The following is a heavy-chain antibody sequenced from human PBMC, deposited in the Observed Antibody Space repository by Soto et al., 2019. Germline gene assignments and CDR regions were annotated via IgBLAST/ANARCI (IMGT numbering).Heavy chain of an antibody. CDR3: ARESLLKSIPIYAYFYYAKDV. CDR1: GFIFSSSW. Sequence: EVQLVESGGGLVLPGGSPKLYCAASGFIFSSSWMTWVRQAPGKGLEWVANIKPDGTELYYADSVKGRFTISRDNARNSLYLQMSNLRAEDTAVYYCARESLLKSIPIYAYFYYAKDVWRQGTTLIVSS. D-gene: IGHD2-21*01. V-gene: IGHV3-7*03. CDR2: IKPDGTEL. J-gene: IGHJ6*02.